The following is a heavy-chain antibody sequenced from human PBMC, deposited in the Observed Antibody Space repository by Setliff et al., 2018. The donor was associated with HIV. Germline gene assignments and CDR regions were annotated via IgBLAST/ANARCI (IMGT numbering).Heavy chain of an antibody. CDR1: GGSISSHY. D-gene: IGHD6-19*01. CDR2: IHTSGNA. CDR3: ARSLLPSITVAGTIGY. Sequence: SSATLSLTCTVSGGSISSHYWSWIRQPAGKGLEWIGHIHTSGNANYNPSLNSRVTMSVDTSKNHFSLKLSSVTAADTAVYYCARSLLPSITVAGTIGYWGQGSLVTVSS. J-gene: IGHJ4*02. V-gene: IGHV4-4*07.